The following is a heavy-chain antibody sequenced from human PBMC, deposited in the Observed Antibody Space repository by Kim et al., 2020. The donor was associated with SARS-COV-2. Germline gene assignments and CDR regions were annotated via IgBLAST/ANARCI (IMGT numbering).Heavy chain of an antibody. V-gene: IGHV3-74*01. D-gene: IGHD5-12*01. CDR3: TRGSAGSGYGWWFDP. CDR1: GFTLSGYW. J-gene: IGHJ5*02. Sequence: GGSLRLSCVASGFTLSGYWMNWVRQAPGKGLVWVSRINSDGRRTNYADAVKGRFTVSRDNAKNTLYLQMNSVRAEDTAVYYCTRGSAGSGYGWWFDPWG. CDR2: INSDGRRT.